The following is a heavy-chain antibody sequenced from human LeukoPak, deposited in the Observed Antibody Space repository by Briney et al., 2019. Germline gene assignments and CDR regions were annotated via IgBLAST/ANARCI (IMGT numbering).Heavy chain of an antibody. CDR2: ISSNGGNK. CDR1: GFSFSTYT. J-gene: IGHJ4*02. D-gene: IGHD2-8*02. CDR3: AREFCTVNTCYQSSLGY. V-gene: IGHV3-64*01. Sequence: PGGSLRLSCVASGFSFSTYTMHWVRQAPGKGLEYVSSISSNGGNKYYANSVKGRFTISRDNFRNTVDLQMGSLRAEDTAVYYCAREFCTVNTCYQSSLGYWGQGTLVTVSS.